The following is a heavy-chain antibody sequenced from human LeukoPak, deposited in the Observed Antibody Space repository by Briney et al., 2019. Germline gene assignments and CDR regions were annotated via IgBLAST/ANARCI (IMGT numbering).Heavy chain of an antibody. CDR3: AKEGGVFWSGFSPFTYYFDY. CDR2: IRYDGGDE. CDR1: GFTFSSYG. D-gene: IGHD3-3*01. J-gene: IGHJ4*02. Sequence: GGSLRLSCAASGFTFSSYGLHWVRQAPGKGLEWVAFIRYDGGDEYYADSVKGRFTISRDNSKNTLSLQMNSLRAEDTAVYYCAKEGGVFWSGFSPFTYYFDYWGQGTLVTVSS. V-gene: IGHV3-30*02.